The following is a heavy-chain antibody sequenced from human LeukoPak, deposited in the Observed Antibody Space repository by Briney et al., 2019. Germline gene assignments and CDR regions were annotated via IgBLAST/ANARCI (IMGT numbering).Heavy chain of an antibody. CDR3: TRGAGWLIDY. CDR1: GGSISSGGYY. Sequence: SETLSLTCTVSGGSISSGGYYWSWIRQPPGKGLEWIGYIYYSGSTYYNPSLKSRVTISVDTSKNQFSLKLSSVTAADTAVYYCTRGAGWLIDYWGQGILVTVSS. D-gene: IGHD3-16*01. CDR2: IYYSGST. J-gene: IGHJ4*02. V-gene: IGHV4-31*03.